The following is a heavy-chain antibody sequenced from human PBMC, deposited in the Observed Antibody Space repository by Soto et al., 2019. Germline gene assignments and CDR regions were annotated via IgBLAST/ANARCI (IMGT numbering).Heavy chain of an antibody. CDR3: ARLAARDYYYYMDV. Sequence: ASVNVSCKASGYTFTSYDINWVRQATGQGLEWMGWMNPNSGNTGYAQKFQGRVTMTRNTSISTAYMELSSLRSEDTAVYYCARLAARDYYYYMDVWGKGTTVTVSS. J-gene: IGHJ6*03. V-gene: IGHV1-8*01. CDR2: MNPNSGNT. CDR1: GYTFTSYD. D-gene: IGHD6-6*01.